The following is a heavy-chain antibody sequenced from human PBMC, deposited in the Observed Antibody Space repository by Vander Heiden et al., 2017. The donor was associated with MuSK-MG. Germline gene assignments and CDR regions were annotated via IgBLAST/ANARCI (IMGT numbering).Heavy chain of an antibody. J-gene: IGHJ6*02. CDR3: ASGGELPKGYYYYGMDV. CDR1: GYTLTSYY. CDR2: INPSGGST. V-gene: IGHV1-46*03. Sequence: QVPLVQSGAEVKKPGASVKVSCKSSGYTLTSYYMHWVRQAPGQGLEWMGIINPSGGSTSYAQKFQGRVTMTRDTSTSTVYMELSSLRSEDTAVYYCASGGELPKGYYYYGMDVWGQGTTVTVSS. D-gene: IGHD1-26*01.